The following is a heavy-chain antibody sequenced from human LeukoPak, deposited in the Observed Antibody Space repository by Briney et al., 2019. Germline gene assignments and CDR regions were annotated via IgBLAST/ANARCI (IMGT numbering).Heavy chain of an antibody. CDR3: AKVAGAGTGVDY. J-gene: IGHJ4*02. CDR2: ISGSGTNT. CDR1: GFTFSSFP. V-gene: IGHV3-23*01. D-gene: IGHD6-19*01. Sequence: GGSLRLSCAVSGFTFSSFPMSWVRQAPGKGVEWVSAISGSGTNTYYAVSVKGRFTISRDNSKNTLYLQMNSLRGEDTAVYYCAKVAGAGTGVDYWGQGTLVTVSS.